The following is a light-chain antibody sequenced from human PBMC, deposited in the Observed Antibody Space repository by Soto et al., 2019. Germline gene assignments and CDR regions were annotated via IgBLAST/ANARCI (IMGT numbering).Light chain of an antibody. V-gene: IGLV2-23*01. Sequence: QSALTQPASVSGSPGQSITISCTGTSSDVGSYNLVSWYQQHPGKAPKLMIYEGDKRPSGVSNRFSASKFGNTASLTISGLHTEDEADYYCCSYAASRTYVFGTGTKLTVL. CDR2: EGD. CDR1: SSDVGSYNL. J-gene: IGLJ1*01. CDR3: CSYAASRTYV.